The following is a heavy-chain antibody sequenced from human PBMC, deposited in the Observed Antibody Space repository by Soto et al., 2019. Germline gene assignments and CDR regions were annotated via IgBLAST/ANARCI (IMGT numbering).Heavy chain of an antibody. V-gene: IGHV3-21*01. J-gene: IGHJ4*02. CDR2: ISSSSSYI. Sequence: EVQLVESGGGLVKPGGSLRLSCAASGFTFSSYSMNWVRQAPGKGLEWVSSISSSSSYIYYADSVKGRFTISRDNAMNSLYLQMNSLRAEDTAVYYCARDFTAVPGTSYWGQGTLVTVSA. CDR1: GFTFSSYS. D-gene: IGHD6-19*01. CDR3: ARDFTAVPGTSY.